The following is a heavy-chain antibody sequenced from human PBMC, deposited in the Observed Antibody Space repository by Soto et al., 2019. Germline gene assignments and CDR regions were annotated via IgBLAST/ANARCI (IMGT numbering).Heavy chain of an antibody. CDR1: GFTFSSYA. V-gene: IGHV3-30-3*01. CDR2: ISYDGSNK. J-gene: IGHJ6*02. D-gene: IGHD3-10*01. CDR3: ARDLSPPPLLWFGELYYGMDV. Sequence: PGGSLRLSCAASGFTFSSYAMHWVRQAPGKGLEWVAVISYDGSNKYYADSVKGRFTISRDNSKNTLYLQMNSLRAEDTAVYYCARDLSPPPLLWFGELYYGMDVWGHGTTVTVSS.